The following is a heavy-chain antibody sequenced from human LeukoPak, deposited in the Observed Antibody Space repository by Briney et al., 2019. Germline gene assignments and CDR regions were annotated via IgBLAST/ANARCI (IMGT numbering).Heavy chain of an antibody. CDR2: ISGSGGST. CDR1: GFTFSSYA. V-gene: IGHV3-23*01. J-gene: IGHJ6*02. CDR3: ASQDSSGWYLGYYYYYGMDV. D-gene: IGHD6-19*01. Sequence: GGSLRLSCAASGFTFSSYAMSWVRQAPGKGLEWVSAISGSGGSTYYADSVKGRFTISRDNSKNTLYLQMNSLRAEDTAVYYCASQDSSGWYLGYYYYYGMDVWGQGTTATVSS.